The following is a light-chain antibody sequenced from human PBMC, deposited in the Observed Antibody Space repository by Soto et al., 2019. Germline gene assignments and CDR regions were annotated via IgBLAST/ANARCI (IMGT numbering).Light chain of an antibody. CDR1: QSVSSY. CDR2: DAS. CDR3: QQRSNWPPDLYT. V-gene: IGKV3-11*01. Sequence: EIVLTQSPATLSLSPGERATLSCRASQSVSSYLAWYQQKPGQAPRLLIYDASNRATGIPARFSGSGSGTDFTLTISSLEPEDFAVYYCQQRSNWPPDLYTSGQGTKLEIK. J-gene: IGKJ2*01.